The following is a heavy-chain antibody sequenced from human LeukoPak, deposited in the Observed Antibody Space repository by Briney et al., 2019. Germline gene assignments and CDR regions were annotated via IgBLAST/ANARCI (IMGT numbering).Heavy chain of an antibody. CDR2: INHSGGT. Sequence: SETLSLTCAVYGGSFSGYSWNWIRQPPVKGLEWIGEINHSGGTNYNPSLKSRVTISVDTSEKQFSLKLSSVTAADTAVYYCARGVDYYGVWGQGTLVTVSS. D-gene: IGHD3-10*01. V-gene: IGHV4-34*01. CDR3: ARGVDYYGV. CDR1: GGSFSGYS. J-gene: IGHJ4*02.